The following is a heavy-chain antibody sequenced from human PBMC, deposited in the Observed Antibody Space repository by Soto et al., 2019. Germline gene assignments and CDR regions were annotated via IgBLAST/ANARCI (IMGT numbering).Heavy chain of an antibody. CDR1: GFTFTNYA. CDR3: APGADSASVSRG. CDR2: ITGGGGST. V-gene: IGHV3-23*01. D-gene: IGHD6-25*01. Sequence: EVQLLESGGGLVQPGGSLRLSCAASGFTFTNYAMNWVRQAPRKGLEWVSGITGGGGSTYYADSVKGRFTISRDNFKNPLYLQMNSLGAEDTAVYYCAPGADSASVSRGWGQGTLVTVSS. J-gene: IGHJ4*02.